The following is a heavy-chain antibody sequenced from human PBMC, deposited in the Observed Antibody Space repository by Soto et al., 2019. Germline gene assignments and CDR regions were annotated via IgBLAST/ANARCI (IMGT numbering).Heavy chain of an antibody. V-gene: IGHV3-23*01. J-gene: IGHJ4*02. Sequence: GGSLRLSCAASGFPFSSYAMSWVRQAPGKGLEWVSGISGSGGITYYADSVKGRFTISRDNSKNTLYLQMNSLRADDTAVYFCAKSLSASPNYFFDSWGQGTLVTVS. CDR3: AKSLSASPNYFFDS. D-gene: IGHD1-1*01. CDR1: GFPFSSYA. CDR2: ISGSGGIT.